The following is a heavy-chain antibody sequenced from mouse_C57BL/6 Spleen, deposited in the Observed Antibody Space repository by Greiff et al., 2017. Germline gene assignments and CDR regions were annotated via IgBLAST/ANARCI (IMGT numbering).Heavy chain of an antibody. Sequence: EVMLVESGGGLVKPGGSLKLSCAASGFTFSSYAMSWVRQTPEKRLEWVATISDGGSYTYYPDNVKGRFTISRDNAKNNLYLQMSHLKSEDTAMYYCAREGVGRVYAMDYWGQGTSVTVSS. CDR2: ISDGGSYT. D-gene: IGHD4-1*01. V-gene: IGHV5-4*01. J-gene: IGHJ4*01. CDR3: AREGVGRVYAMDY. CDR1: GFTFSSYA.